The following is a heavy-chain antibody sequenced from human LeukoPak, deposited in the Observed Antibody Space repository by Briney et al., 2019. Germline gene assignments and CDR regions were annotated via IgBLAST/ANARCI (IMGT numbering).Heavy chain of an antibody. J-gene: IGHJ4*02. CDR1: GFTVSSNY. CDR3: ARDFGGLRYFDY. D-gene: IGHD3-3*01. Sequence: GGSLRLSCAASGFTVSSNYMSWVRQAPGVGLEWVSVIYSGGSTYYADSVKGRFTISGDNSKNTLYLQMNSLRAEDTAVYYCARDFGGLRYFDYWGQGTLVTVSS. V-gene: IGHV3-66*02. CDR2: IYSGGST.